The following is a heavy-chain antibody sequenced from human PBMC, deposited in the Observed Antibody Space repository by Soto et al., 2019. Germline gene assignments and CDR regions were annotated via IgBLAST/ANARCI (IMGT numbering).Heavy chain of an antibody. V-gene: IGHV1-69*06. Sequence: GPSVKVPCKASGGTLSSYAIIWVRQAPGQGLEWMGGIIPIFGTANYAQKFQGRVTITADKSTSTAYMELSSLRSEDTAVYYCAINNHDYGDYGNYYYYYGMDVWGQGTTVTV. CDR2: IIPIFGTA. CDR1: GGTLSSYA. J-gene: IGHJ6*02. CDR3: AINNHDYGDYGNYYYYYGMDV. D-gene: IGHD4-17*01.